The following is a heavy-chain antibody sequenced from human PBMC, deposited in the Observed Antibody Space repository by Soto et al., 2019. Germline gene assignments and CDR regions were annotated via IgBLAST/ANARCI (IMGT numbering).Heavy chain of an antibody. Sequence: GESLRISCKVSGYSFTSYWIGWVRQMPGKGLEWMGIIYPGDSDTRYSPSFQGQVTISADKSISTAYLQWSSLKASDTAMYYCASARLGGYNVFDYWGQGTLVTVSS. J-gene: IGHJ4*02. V-gene: IGHV5-51*01. D-gene: IGHD5-12*01. CDR2: IYPGDSDT. CDR1: GYSFTSYW. CDR3: ASARLGGYNVFDY.